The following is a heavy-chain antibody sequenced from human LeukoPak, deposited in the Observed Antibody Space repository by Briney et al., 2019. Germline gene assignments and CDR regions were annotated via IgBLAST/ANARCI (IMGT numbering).Heavy chain of an antibody. V-gene: IGHV4-34*01. CDR2: INHSGST. CDR3: AIEYSSSYYYFDY. Sequence: SETLSLTCAAYGGSFSGYYWSWIRQPPGKGLEWIGEINHSGSTNYNPSLKSRVTISVDTSKNQFSLKLSSVTAADTAVYYCAIEYSSSYYYFDYWGQGTLVTVSS. J-gene: IGHJ4*02. CDR1: GGSFSGYY. D-gene: IGHD6-6*01.